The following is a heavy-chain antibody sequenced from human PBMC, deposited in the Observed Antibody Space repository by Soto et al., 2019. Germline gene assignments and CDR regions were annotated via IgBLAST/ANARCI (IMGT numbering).Heavy chain of an antibody. V-gene: IGHV3-21*01. CDR3: ARGRQHQLFPLDF. CDR2: VSSTSFYI. J-gene: IGHJ4*02. Sequence: EVQLVESGGGLVKPGGSLRLSCAASGFTFSSYDMNWVRQAPGKGLEWVSSVSSTSFYIYYADSLKGRFTVSRDNTKNTLYLQMKSLSAEDTAVYFCARGRQHQLFPLDFWGQGTLVTVFS. CDR1: GFTFSSYD. D-gene: IGHD3-10*01.